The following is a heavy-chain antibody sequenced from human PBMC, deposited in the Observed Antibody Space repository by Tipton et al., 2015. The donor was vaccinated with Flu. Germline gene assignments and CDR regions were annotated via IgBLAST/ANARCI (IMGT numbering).Heavy chain of an antibody. CDR3: ARRSWDY. CDR2: INPNSGGR. J-gene: IGHJ4*02. V-gene: IGHV1-2*02. Sequence: QSGAEVKKPGASVRVSCRASGYTVTDYYIHWVRQAPGQGLEWMGWINPNSGGRKDAQKFQGRVSMTWDTSISTVYMELSRLKSDDTAVYYCARRSWDYWGQGTLVTVSS. CDR1: GYTVTDYY.